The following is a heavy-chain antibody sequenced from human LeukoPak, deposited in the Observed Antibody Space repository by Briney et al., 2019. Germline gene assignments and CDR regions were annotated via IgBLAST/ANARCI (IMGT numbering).Heavy chain of an antibody. V-gene: IGHV4-39*01. D-gene: IGHD6-19*01. Sequence: SETLSLTCTVSGGSISSSSYYWGWIRQSPGKGLELIGSVHSSGATHYNPSLKSRVAIALDTSKNQFSLELNSVTAADTAIYYCAKHRMWLVGLDYWGQGTLVTVSS. J-gene: IGHJ4*02. CDR3: AKHRMWLVGLDY. CDR1: GGSISSSSYY. CDR2: VHSSGAT.